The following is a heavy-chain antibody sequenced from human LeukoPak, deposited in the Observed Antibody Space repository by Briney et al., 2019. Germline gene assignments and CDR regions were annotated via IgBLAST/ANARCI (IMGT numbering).Heavy chain of an antibody. D-gene: IGHD3-10*01. Sequence: GGSLRLSCAASGFTFSSYGMHWVRQAPGKGLEWVAVISYDGSNKYYADSVKGRFTISRDNSKNTLYLQMNSLRAEDTAVYYCATPMVRGVTHDYWGQGTLVTVSS. CDR3: ATPMVRGVTHDY. V-gene: IGHV3-30*03. CDR2: ISYDGSNK. CDR1: GFTFSSYG. J-gene: IGHJ4*02.